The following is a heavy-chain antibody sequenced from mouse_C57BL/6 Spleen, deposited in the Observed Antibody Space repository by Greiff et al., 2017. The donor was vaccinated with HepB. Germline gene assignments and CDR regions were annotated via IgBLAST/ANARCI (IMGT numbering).Heavy chain of an antibody. CDR3: ARDNLWFAY. CDR2: ISDGGSYT. CDR1: GFTFSSYA. Sequence: DVHLVESGGGLVKPGGSLKLSCAASGFTFSSYAMSWVRQTPEKRLEWVATISDGGSYTYYPDNVKGRFTISRDNAKNNLYLQMSHLKSEDTAMYYCARDNLWFAYWGQGTLVTVSA. V-gene: IGHV5-4*01. J-gene: IGHJ3*01.